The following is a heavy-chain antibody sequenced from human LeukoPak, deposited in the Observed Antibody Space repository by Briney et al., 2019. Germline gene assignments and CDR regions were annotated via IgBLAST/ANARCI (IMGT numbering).Heavy chain of an antibody. CDR2: ISTFYGNT. D-gene: IGHD3-10*01. CDR3: ASGSTYGPRDTFDY. J-gene: IGHJ4*02. Sequence: ASVKVSCKASGYTFTSYGISWVRQAPGQGLEWMGWISTFYGNTNYAQNFQGRVTMTTDTSTSTAFMELRSLRSDDTAVYYCASGSTYGPRDTFDYWGQGTLVTVSS. V-gene: IGHV1-18*01. CDR1: GYTFTSYG.